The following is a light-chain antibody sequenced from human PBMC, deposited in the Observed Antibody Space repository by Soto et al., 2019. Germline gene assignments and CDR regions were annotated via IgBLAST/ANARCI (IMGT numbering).Light chain of an antibody. Sequence: DIQLTQSPSFLSASVGDRVTITCRASQGISSYLAWYQQKPGKAPKLLIYAASTLQSGVPSRFSGSGSGTDFTLTISSLQPEDFATYYGQQLNSYPYSFGQGTHLEIK. CDR3: QQLNSYPYS. V-gene: IGKV1-9*01. CDR1: QGISSY. CDR2: AAS. J-gene: IGKJ5*01.